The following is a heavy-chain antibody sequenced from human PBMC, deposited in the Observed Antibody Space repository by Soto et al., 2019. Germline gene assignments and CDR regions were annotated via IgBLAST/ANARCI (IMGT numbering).Heavy chain of an antibody. CDR1: GDSISTYY. D-gene: IGHD3-22*01. CDR3: ALRSMAVVPEY. V-gene: IGHV4-59*01. CDR2: LYYGRSA. J-gene: IGHJ4*02. Sequence: QVQLQESGPGLVKPSETLSLTCAVSGDSISTYYCMWIRQPPGKGLESIGYLYYGRSANYNPSLKSRVTFSVDTSTNQCSLTLSSMTAADTAVYYCALRSMAVVPEYWGQGTLVTVSS.